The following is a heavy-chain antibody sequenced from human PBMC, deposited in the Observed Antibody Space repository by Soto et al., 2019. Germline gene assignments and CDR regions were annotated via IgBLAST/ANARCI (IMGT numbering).Heavy chain of an antibody. J-gene: IGHJ4*02. CDR2: SRNRAQSYTT. Sequence: EVQLVESGGGLVQPGGSLRLSCATSGFTFSDHYLEWVRQAPGKGLEWVGRSRNRAQSYTTEYAASVKGRFTISRDDSKNSLYLQVNSLTTDDTAVYYCVLWVRGFINYWGQGTLVTVSS. V-gene: IGHV3-72*01. D-gene: IGHD3-10*01. CDR1: GFTFSDHY. CDR3: VLWVRGFINY.